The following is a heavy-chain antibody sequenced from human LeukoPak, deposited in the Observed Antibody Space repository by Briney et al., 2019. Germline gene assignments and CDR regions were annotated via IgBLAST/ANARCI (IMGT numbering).Heavy chain of an antibody. V-gene: IGHV3-23*01. J-gene: IGHJ6*03. CDR2: ISGSGGST. CDR3: AKSGMIGPYYYMDV. Sequence: GGSPRLSCTASGFTFSSYGMSWVRQAPGKGLEWVSAISGSGGSTYYADSVKGRFTISRDNSKNTLYLQMNSLRAEDTAVYYCAKSGMIGPYYYMDVWGKGTTVTISS. CDR1: GFTFSSYG. D-gene: IGHD3-10*01.